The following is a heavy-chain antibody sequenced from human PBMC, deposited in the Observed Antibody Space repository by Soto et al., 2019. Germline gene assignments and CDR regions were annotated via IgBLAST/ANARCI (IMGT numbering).Heavy chain of an antibody. CDR3: AKAHYDILAGYRGIDY. V-gene: IGHV4-34*01. CDR2: INRSGST. Sequence: SETLSLTCAVYGGSFSGYYWSWIRQPPGKGLEWIGEINRSGSTNYNPSLKSRVTISVDTSKYQFSLKLSSVTAADTAVYYCAKAHYDILAGYRGIDYWGPGTLLTVYS. CDR1: GGSFSGYY. J-gene: IGHJ4*02. D-gene: IGHD3-9*01.